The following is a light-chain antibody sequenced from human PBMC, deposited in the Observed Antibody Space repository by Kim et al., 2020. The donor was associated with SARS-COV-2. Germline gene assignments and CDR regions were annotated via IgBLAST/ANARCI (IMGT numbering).Light chain of an antibody. Sequence: QSVLTQPPSASGAQGQRVTISCTGSRSNIGAGYDVHWYKLLPGTAPKVVIYDNTKRPSGVPDRFSGSKSGAPASLAITGLQVDDEADYYCQTYDSSLIGSGVFAGGTQLTVL. J-gene: IGLJ7*01. V-gene: IGLV1-40*01. CDR3: QTYDSSLIGSGV. CDR2: DNT. CDR1: RSNIGAGYD.